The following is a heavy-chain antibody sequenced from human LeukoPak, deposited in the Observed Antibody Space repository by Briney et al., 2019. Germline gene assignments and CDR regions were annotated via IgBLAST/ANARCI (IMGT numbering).Heavy chain of an antibody. CDR2: IKQDGSEK. V-gene: IGHV3-7*03. J-gene: IGHJ6*04. CDR3: AKADSLLPDV. Sequence: SGGSLRLSCVASGFTFRSYGIHWVRQAPGKGLEWVANIKQDGSEKYYVDSVKGRFTISRDNAKNSLYLQMNSLRAEDTALYYCAKADSLLPDVWGKGTTVTISS. D-gene: IGHD2/OR15-2a*01. CDR1: GFTFRSYG.